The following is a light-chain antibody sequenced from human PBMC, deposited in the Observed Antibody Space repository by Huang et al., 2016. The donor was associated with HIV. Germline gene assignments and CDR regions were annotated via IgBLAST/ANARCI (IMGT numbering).Light chain of an antibody. J-gene: IGKJ1*01. V-gene: IGKV3-15*01. CDR2: AAS. Sequence: EIVMTQSPGTLSVAPGERATLSCMASQNINTSLAWFQQKPGQAPRLLIYAASTRTADFPARFSGSGSRTEFTLTISSLQSEYIAVYYCQQYNDWPRSFGQGTKVEIK. CDR3: QQYNDWPRS. CDR1: QNINTS.